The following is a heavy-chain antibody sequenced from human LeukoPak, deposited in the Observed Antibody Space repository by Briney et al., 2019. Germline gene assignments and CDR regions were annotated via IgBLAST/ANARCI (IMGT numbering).Heavy chain of an antibody. CDR2: ISGDGGST. D-gene: IGHD6-13*01. J-gene: IGHJ6*03. CDR1: GFTFDDYA. Sequence: GGFLRLSCAASGFTFDDYAMHWVRQAPGKGLEWVSLISGDGGSTYYADSVKGRFTISRDNSKSSLYLQMNSLRTEDTALYYCAKASIGYSSSWYVYSNYYYYMDVWGKGTTVTVSS. CDR3: AKASIGYSSSWYVYSNYYYYMDV. V-gene: IGHV3-43*02.